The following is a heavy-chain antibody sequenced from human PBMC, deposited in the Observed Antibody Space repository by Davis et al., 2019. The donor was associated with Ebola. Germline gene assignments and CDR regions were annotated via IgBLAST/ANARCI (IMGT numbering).Heavy chain of an antibody. V-gene: IGHV1-8*01. CDR1: GYTFTSYD. J-gene: IGHJ6*02. D-gene: IGHD6-6*01. Sequence: AASVKVSCKASGYTFTSYDINWVRQATGQGLEWMGWMNPNSGNTGYAQKFQGRVTMTRNTSISTAYMELSSLRSEDTAVYYCARDQGSSTIYYYYGMDVWGQGTTVTVSS. CDR2: MNPNSGNT. CDR3: ARDQGSSTIYYYYGMDV.